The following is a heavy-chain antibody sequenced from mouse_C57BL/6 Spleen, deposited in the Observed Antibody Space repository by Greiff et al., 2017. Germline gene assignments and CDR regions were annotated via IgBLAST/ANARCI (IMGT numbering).Heavy chain of an antibody. CDR2: IDPSDSYT. Sequence: LQQPGAELVMPGASVKLSRKASGYTFTSYWMHWVKQRPGQGLEWIGEIDPSDSYTNYNQKFKGKSTLTVDKSSSTAYMQLSSLTSEDSAVYYCARRSSGQYYFDYWGQGTTLTVSS. CDR1: GYTFTSYW. J-gene: IGHJ2*01. D-gene: IGHD3-2*02. CDR3: ARRSSGQYYFDY. V-gene: IGHV1-69*01.